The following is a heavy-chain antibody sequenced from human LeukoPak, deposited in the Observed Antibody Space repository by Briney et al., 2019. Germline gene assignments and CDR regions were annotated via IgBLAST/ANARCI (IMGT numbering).Heavy chain of an antibody. CDR3: AGRDITMVRGVMNY. V-gene: IGHV1-2*02. D-gene: IGHD3-10*01. J-gene: IGHJ4*02. CDR2: INPNSGGT. CDR1: GYTFTSYG. Sequence: ASVKVSCKASGYTFTSYGISWVRQAPGQGLEWMGWINPNSGGTNYAQKFQGRVTMTRDTSISTAYMELSRLRSDDTAVYYCAGRDITMVRGVMNYWGQGTLVTVSS.